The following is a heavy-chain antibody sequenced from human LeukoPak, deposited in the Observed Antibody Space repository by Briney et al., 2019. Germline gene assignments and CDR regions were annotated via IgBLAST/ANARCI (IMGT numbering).Heavy chain of an antibody. CDR3: ARDSGDGFYNY. CDR2: ISYDGSNK. Sequence: PGRSLRLSCAASGFTFSSYGMHWVRQAPGKGLEWVAVISYDGSNKYYADSVKGRFTISRDNAKNSLYLQMNSLRAEDTAVYYCARDSGDGFYNYWGQGTLVTVSS. J-gene: IGHJ4*02. D-gene: IGHD7-27*01. V-gene: IGHV3-30*03. CDR1: GFTFSSYG.